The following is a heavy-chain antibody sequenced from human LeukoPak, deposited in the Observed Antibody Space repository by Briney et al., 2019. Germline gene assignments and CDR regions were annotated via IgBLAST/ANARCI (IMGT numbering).Heavy chain of an antibody. Sequence: PFETLSLTCAVYGGSFSDYYWSWLRQPPGKGLECVGVINHSGSTNYTASHKSRVAISVDTSTNQFSLKPTSVTAADTAVYYCARGRRVVATILEYYYGLDVWGQGTTVTVSS. CDR3: ARGRRVVATILEYYYGLDV. D-gene: IGHD5-12*01. J-gene: IGHJ6*02. V-gene: IGHV4-34*01. CDR2: INHSGST. CDR1: GGSFSDYY.